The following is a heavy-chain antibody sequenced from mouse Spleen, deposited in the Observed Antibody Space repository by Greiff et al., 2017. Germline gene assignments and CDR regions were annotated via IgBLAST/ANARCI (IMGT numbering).Heavy chain of an antibody. CDR3: ARKVGSSYWYFDV. CDR2: IDPSDSYT. CDR1: GYTFTSYW. Sequence: VQLQQPGAELVRPGTSVKLSCKASGYTFTSYWMHWVKQRPGQGLEWIGVIDPSDSYTNYNQKFKGKATLTVDTSSSTAYMQLSSLTSEDSAVYYCARKVGSSYWYFDVWGAGTTVTVSS. V-gene: IGHV1-59*01. J-gene: IGHJ1*01. D-gene: IGHD1-1*01.